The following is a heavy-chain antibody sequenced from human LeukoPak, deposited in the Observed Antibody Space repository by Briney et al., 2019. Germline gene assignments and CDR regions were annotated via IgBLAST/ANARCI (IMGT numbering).Heavy chain of an antibody. D-gene: IGHD1-26*01. J-gene: IGHJ3*02. CDR3: ARVVGATTVAFDI. V-gene: IGHV4-59*01. CDR1: GGSISSYY. Sequence: PSETLSLTCTVSGGSISSYYWGWIRQPPGKGLEWIGYIYYSGSTNYNPSLKSRVTISVDTSKNQFSLKLSSVTAADTAVYYCARVVGATTVAFDIWGQGTMVTVSS. CDR2: IYYSGST.